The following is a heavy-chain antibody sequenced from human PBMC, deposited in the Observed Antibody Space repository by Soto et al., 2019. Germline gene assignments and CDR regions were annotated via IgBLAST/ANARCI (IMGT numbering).Heavy chain of an antibody. CDR1: GFTVSSSY. V-gene: IGHV3-53*01. CDR3: ARGLVGATTAFDC. Sequence: GGSLRLSCAASGFTVSSSYMSWVRQAPGKGLEWVSTIYSPGSTYYADSVKGRFTISRDNSKNTLYLQMNSLRAEDTAVYYCARGLVGATTAFDCWGQGTLVTVSS. CDR2: IYSPGST. J-gene: IGHJ4*02. D-gene: IGHD1-26*01.